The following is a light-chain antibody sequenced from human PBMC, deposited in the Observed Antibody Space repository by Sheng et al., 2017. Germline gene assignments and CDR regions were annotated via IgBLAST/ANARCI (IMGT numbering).Light chain of an antibody. CDR2: GAS. V-gene: IGKV3-20*01. CDR3: QQYGSSLLT. J-gene: IGKJ4*01. CDR1: QSVSSSY. Sequence: EIVLTQSPGTLSLSPGERATLSCRASQSVSSSYLAWYQQKPGQAPRLLIYGASSRATGIPRQVQWQWVWDRLTLTISRLEPEDFAVYYCQQYGSSLLTFGGGTKVEIK.